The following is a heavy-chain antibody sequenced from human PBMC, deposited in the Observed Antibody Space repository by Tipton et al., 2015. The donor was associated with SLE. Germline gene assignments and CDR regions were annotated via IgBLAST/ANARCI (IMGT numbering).Heavy chain of an antibody. CDR3: ARDQHPLGDYPMDY. V-gene: IGHV3-9*01. J-gene: IGHJ4*02. CDR2: ISWNSATV. D-gene: IGHD4-17*01. Sequence: SLRLSCAASGLTFRSHAMRWVRQAPGKSLEWVSSISWNSATVDYADSVKGRFTISRDNAKNSLYLQMNNLSTEDTAFYFCARDQHPLGDYPMDYWGQGTLVTVSS. CDR1: GLTFRSHA.